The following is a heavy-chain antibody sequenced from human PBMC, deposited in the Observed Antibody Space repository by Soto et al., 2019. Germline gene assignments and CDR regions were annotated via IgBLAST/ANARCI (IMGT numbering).Heavy chain of an antibody. J-gene: IGHJ5*02. D-gene: IGHD2-2*01. V-gene: IGHV1-18*04. CDR1: FYTFTIYG. Sequence: ASVXVSFKSAFYTFTIYGIICFLQAPGQGLDWMGWISAYNGNTNYAQKLQGRVTMTTDTYTSTAYVELRSLRSDDTAVYYCEREKVKVVQPDIEVTPWGQGTLVTVYS. CDR2: ISAYNGNT. CDR3: EREKVKVVQPDIEVTP.